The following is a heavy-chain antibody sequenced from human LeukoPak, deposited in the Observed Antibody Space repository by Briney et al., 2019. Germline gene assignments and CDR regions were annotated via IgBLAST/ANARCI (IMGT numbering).Heavy chain of an antibody. V-gene: IGHV4-31*03. CDR1: GGSISSGVYY. CDR3: ARDRSTSSPRAFDI. J-gene: IGHJ3*02. D-gene: IGHD2-2*01. CDR2: IYYSGGS. Sequence: SETLSLTCTVSGGSISSGVYYWSWIRQHPGKGLEWIGYIYYSGGSYYSPSLKSRVTISVDTSKNQFSLKLSSVTAADTAVYYCARDRSTSSPRAFDIWGQGTMVTVSS.